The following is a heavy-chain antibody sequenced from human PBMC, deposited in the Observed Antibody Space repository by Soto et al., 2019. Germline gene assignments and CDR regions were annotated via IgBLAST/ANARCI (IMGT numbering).Heavy chain of an antibody. CDR2: IYHSGST. J-gene: IGHJ4*02. V-gene: IGHV4-31*01. CDR1: CDSISSGIDY. Sequence: PSGTLSLTCTESCDSISSGIDYWGLIRHHPGKGPEWIRHIYHSGSTYYNPSLKSLVTISVDTSKNQFSPKLSSVTAAHTAVHYCARQYSSGWYQHLDYWGQGALVSISS. D-gene: IGHD6-19*01. CDR3: ARQYSSGWYQHLDY.